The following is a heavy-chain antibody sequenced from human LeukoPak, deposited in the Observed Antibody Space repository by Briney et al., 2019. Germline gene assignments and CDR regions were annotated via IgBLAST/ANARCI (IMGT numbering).Heavy chain of an antibody. J-gene: IGHJ4*02. D-gene: IGHD3-22*01. Sequence: GESLKISWKGSGYSFTSYWIGWVRQIPGKGLEWMGIIYPGDSDTRYSPSFQGQVTISADKSISTPYLQWRRLKASATAMYYCARGDYDNSGSKHADYWGQGTLVTASS. CDR3: ARGDYDNSGSKHADY. CDR2: IYPGDSDT. CDR1: GYSFTSYW. V-gene: IGHV5-51*01.